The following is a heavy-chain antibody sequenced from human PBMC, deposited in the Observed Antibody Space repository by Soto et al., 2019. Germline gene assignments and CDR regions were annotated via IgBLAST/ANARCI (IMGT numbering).Heavy chain of an antibody. CDR1: GFTFSTSA. Sequence: EVQLLESGGGLVQPGGSVRLSCAASGFTFSTSAMSWVRQSPGKGLEWLSGISVTGVSRYYADSVKGRLTISRDNSKNTLYLQMNDLRAEDTALYYCAKSSYYISDESFDYWGQGTLVTVSS. CDR2: ISVTGVSR. J-gene: IGHJ4*02. D-gene: IGHD3-22*01. CDR3: AKSSYYISDESFDY. V-gene: IGHV3-23*01.